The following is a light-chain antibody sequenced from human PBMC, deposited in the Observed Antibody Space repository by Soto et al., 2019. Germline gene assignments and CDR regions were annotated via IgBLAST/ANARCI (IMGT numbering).Light chain of an antibody. CDR1: SSNIGAGYD. CDR2: GNS. CDR3: QSYDSSLSGSDV. Sequence: QSALTQPPSVSGAPGQRVTTSCTGSSSNIGAGYDVHWYQQLPGTAPKLLIYGNSNRPSGVPDRFSGSKSGTSASLAITGLQTEDEADYYCQSYDSSLSGSDVFGTGTKVTVL. J-gene: IGLJ1*01. V-gene: IGLV1-40*01.